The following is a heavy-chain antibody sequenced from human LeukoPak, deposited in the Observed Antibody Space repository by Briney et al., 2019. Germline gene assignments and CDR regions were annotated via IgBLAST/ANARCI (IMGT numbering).Heavy chain of an antibody. CDR3: AREDQDGYNGDY. CDR2: ISSSSSAI. Sequence: PGGSLRLSCAASGFIFSSYSINWVRQAPGKGPEWLSYISSSSSAINYADSVKGRFTISRDNAKNSLYLQMNSLRAEDTAVYYCAREDQDGYNGDYWGQGTLVTVSS. CDR1: GFIFSSYS. D-gene: IGHD5-24*01. J-gene: IGHJ4*02. V-gene: IGHV3-48*01.